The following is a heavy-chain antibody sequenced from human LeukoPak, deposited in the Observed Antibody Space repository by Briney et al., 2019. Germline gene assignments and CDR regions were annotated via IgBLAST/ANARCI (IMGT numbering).Heavy chain of an antibody. J-gene: IGHJ4*02. Sequence: SETLSLTCTVSGGSISPYYWSWVRQPPGKGLEWIGYIHYSGSTTYNPSLKSRVSMSVDTYKNQYSLKLNSVTAADTAVYYCARGTSYYDSSGAFDYGGQGTLVTVSS. CDR1: GGSISPYY. V-gene: IGHV4-59*01. CDR2: IHYSGST. D-gene: IGHD3-22*01. CDR3: ARGTSYYDSSGAFDY.